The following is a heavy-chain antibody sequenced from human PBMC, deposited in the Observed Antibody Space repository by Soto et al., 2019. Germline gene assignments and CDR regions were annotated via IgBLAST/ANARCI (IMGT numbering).Heavy chain of an antibody. V-gene: IGHV3-48*01. CDR1: GFTFSSYS. CDR2: ISSSSSTI. D-gene: IGHD3-10*01. J-gene: IGHJ4*02. CDR3: ARDLYYYGSGSYNRAFDY. Sequence: EVQLVESGGGLVQPGGSLRLSCAASGFTFSSYSMNWVRQAPGKGLEWVSYISSSSSTIYYADSVKGRFTISRDNAKNSLYLQMNSLRAEDTAVYYCARDLYYYGSGSYNRAFDYWGQGTLVTVSS.